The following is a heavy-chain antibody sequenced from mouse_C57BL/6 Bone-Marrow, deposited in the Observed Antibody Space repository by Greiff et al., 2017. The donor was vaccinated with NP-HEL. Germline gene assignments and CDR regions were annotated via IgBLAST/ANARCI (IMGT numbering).Heavy chain of an antibody. CDR1: GYTFTDYY. CDR2: IFPGSGST. Sequence: QVQLQQSGPELVKPGASVKISCKASGYTFTDYYINWVKQRPGQGLEWIGWIFPGSGSTYYNEKFKGKATLTVDKSSSTAYMLLSSLTSEDSAVYFCAREIYYGSSWYFDVWGTGTTVTVSS. J-gene: IGHJ1*03. CDR3: AREIYYGSSWYFDV. V-gene: IGHV1-75*01. D-gene: IGHD1-1*01.